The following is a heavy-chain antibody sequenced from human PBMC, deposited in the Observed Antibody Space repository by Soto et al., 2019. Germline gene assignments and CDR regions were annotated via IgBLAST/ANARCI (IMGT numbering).Heavy chain of an antibody. J-gene: IGHJ4*02. CDR1: GGSISSYY. D-gene: IGHD6-19*01. V-gene: IGHV4-59*01. CDR3: AREIAVAGTHYFDY. CDR2: IYYSGST. Sequence: PSETLSLTCTVSGGSISSYYWSWIRQPPGKGLEWIGYIYYSGSTNYNPSLKSRVTISVDTSKNQFSLKMSSVTAADTAVYYCAREIAVAGTHYFDYWGQGTLVIVSS.